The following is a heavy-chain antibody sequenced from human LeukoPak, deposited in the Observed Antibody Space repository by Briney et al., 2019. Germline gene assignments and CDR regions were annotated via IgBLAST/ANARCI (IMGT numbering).Heavy chain of an antibody. CDR3: AGMSSGVGGRGDY. J-gene: IGHJ4*02. Sequence: KTSETLSLTCAVYGGSFSGYYWSWIRQPPGKGLEWIGEINHSGSTNYNPSLKSRVTISVDTSKNQFSLKLSSVTAADTAVYYCAGMSSGVGGRGDYWGQGTLVTVSS. CDR1: GGSFSGYY. CDR2: INHSGST. D-gene: IGHD3-10*01. V-gene: IGHV4-34*01.